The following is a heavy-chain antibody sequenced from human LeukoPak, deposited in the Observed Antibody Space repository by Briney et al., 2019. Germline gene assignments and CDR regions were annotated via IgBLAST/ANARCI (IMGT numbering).Heavy chain of an antibody. CDR2: INHSGST. D-gene: IGHD1-26*01. V-gene: IGHV4-34*01. J-gene: IGHJ5*02. CDR3: ASALLRGWFDP. Sequence: SETLSLTCAVYGGSFSGYYWSWIRQPPGKGLEWIGEINHSGSTNYNPSLKSRVTISVDTFKNQFSLKLSSVTAADTAVYYCASALLRGWFDPWGQGTLVTVSS. CDR1: GGSFSGYY.